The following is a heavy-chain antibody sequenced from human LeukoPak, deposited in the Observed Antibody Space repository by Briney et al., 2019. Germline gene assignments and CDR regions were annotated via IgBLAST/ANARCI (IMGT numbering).Heavy chain of an antibody. CDR1: GLTFSSYW. CDR3: AKSLESTNYYYHMDV. D-gene: IGHD2-2*01. J-gene: IGHJ6*03. CDR2: ISGSGGST. V-gene: IGHV3-23*01. Sequence: GGSLGLSFAASGLTFSSYWMHWFRQAPGKGLDWVSAISGSGGSTYYADSVKGRFTISRDNSKNTLYLQTNSLRAEDTAVYYCAKSLESTNYYYHMDVWGKGTTVTISS.